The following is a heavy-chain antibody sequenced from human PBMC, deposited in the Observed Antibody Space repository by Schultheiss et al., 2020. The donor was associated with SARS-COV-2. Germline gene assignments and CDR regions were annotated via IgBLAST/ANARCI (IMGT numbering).Heavy chain of an antibody. CDR2: IYYSGST. D-gene: IGHD4-17*01. CDR1: GGSVSSGSYY. CDR3: ANGTVSDYFDY. V-gene: IGHV4-61*01. Sequence: SETLSLTCTVSGGSVSSGSYYWSWIRQPPGKGLEWIGYIYYSGSTNYNPSLKSRVTISVDTSKNQFSLKLSSVTAADTAVYYCANGTVSDYFDYWGQGNLVTVSS. J-gene: IGHJ4*02.